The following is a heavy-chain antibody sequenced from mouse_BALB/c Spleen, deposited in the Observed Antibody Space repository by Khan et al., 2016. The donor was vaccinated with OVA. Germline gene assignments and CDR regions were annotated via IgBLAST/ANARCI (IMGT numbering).Heavy chain of an antibody. Sequence: VRLQQSGAELVKPGASVKLSCSASGFNIKDTYIHWMKQRPEQGLEWIGRIDPPNDDSKYGPKFQAKATLTADTSSNTAYLQLSSLTSEDTTVDYSAAHYGNPFDAWGQGTTVSVSS. CDR3: AAHYGNPFDA. CDR2: IDPPNDDS. D-gene: IGHD2-1*01. J-gene: IGHJ1*01. CDR1: GFNIKDTY. V-gene: IGHV14-3*02.